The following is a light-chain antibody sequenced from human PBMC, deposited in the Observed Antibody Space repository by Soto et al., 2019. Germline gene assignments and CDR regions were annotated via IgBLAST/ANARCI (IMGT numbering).Light chain of an antibody. J-gene: IGKJ5*01. V-gene: IGKV3-11*01. CDR1: QYITIY. Sequence: PGERATLSCRASQYITIYLAWYQQKPGQAPRLLIYDASNRATGIPARFSGSGSGTDFTLTISSLEPEDFAVYYCQQRSNWPLITFGQGTRLENK. CDR3: QQRSNWPLIT. CDR2: DAS.